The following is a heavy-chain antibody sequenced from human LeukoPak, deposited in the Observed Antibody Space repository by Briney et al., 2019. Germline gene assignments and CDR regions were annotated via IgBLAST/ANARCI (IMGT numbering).Heavy chain of an antibody. CDR3: ARLNGIAAAGTFY. Sequence: SETLSLTCSVSGGSISSSSYYWGWIRQPPGKGLEWIGSIYYSGNTYYNPSLKSRVTISVDTSKNQFSLKLSSVTAADTAVYYCARLNGIAAAGTFYWGQGTLVTVSS. D-gene: IGHD6-13*01. CDR2: IYYSGNT. CDR1: GGSISSSSYY. J-gene: IGHJ4*02. V-gene: IGHV4-39*01.